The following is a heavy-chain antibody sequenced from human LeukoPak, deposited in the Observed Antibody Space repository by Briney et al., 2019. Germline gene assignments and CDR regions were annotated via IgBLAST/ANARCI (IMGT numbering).Heavy chain of an antibody. V-gene: IGHV4-38-2*01. J-gene: IGHJ4*02. CDR1: GYPIRSGFY. Sequence: SETLSLTCAVSGYPIRSGFYWGWIRQPPGKGLEWVGSIYHSGSTFYNPSLKSRVTISADTSKNQFSLRLKSVTASDTAVYYCARHEAEMATILGNYWGQGTLVTVSS. CDR2: IYHSGST. CDR3: ARHEAEMATILGNY. D-gene: IGHD5-24*01.